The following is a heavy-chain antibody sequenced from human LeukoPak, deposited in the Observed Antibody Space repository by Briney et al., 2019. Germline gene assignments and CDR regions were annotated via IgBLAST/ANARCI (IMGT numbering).Heavy chain of an antibody. Sequence: SETLSLTCTVSGGSISSYYWSWIRQPPGKGLEWIGYIYYSGSTNYNPSLKSRVTISVDTSKNQFSLKLSSVTAADTAVYYCARHHDTSGYFYPLDYWGQGALVTVSS. CDR3: ARHHDTSGYFYPLDY. CDR2: IYYSGST. J-gene: IGHJ4*02. D-gene: IGHD3-22*01. V-gene: IGHV4-59*08. CDR1: GGSISSYY.